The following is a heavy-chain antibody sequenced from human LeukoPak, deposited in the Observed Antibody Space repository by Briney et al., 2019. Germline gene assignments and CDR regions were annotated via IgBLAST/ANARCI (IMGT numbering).Heavy chain of an antibody. CDR3: ARRQGTTLSFDY. J-gene: IGHJ4*02. CDR1: GYTFTDYY. Sequence: ASVKVSCKASGYTFTDYYIHWVRQAPGQGLEWMGWINPNSGGTNYAQKLQGRVTMTTETSTSTAYMVLRSLRSDDTAVYYCARRQGTTLSFDYWGQGTLVTVSS. D-gene: IGHD1-1*01. V-gene: IGHV1-2*02. CDR2: INPNSGGT.